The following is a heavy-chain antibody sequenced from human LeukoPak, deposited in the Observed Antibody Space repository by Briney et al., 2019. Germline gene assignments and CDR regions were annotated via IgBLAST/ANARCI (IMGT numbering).Heavy chain of an antibody. CDR3: ARDKIVVVITFDY. CDR2: ISGSGGST. V-gene: IGHV3-23*01. J-gene: IGHJ4*02. Sequence: GGSLRLSCAASGFTFSSYAMNWVRQAPGKGLEWVSAISGSGGSTYYADSVKGRFTISRDNSKNTLYLQMNSLRAEDTAVYYCARDKIVVVITFDYWGQGTLVTVSS. CDR1: GFTFSSYA. D-gene: IGHD3-22*01.